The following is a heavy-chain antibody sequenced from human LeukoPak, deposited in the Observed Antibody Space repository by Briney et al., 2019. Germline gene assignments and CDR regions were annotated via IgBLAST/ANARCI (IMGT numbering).Heavy chain of an antibody. CDR1: EFIFSNYA. Sequence: GGSLRLSCAASEFIFSNYAMTWVRQAPGKGLEWVSSISGSGATTYYADSVKGRFTISRGNSKNTLFLQFNSLRAEDTAVYYCAKDKVTVAAKGPFDYWGQGTLVTVSS. CDR2: ISGSGATT. V-gene: IGHV3-23*01. CDR3: AKDKVTVAAKGPFDY. J-gene: IGHJ4*02. D-gene: IGHD2-15*01.